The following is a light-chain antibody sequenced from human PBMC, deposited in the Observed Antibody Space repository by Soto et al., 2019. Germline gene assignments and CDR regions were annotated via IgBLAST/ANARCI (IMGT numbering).Light chain of an antibody. J-gene: IGKJ1*01. CDR2: AAS. Sequence: DIQMTQSPSSLSASVGDRVTITCRTSHNISTYLSWYQQKPGKAPKLLIYAASSLQTGVPSRFSGSGSGTEFTLTISSLQPDDFATYYCQQYNSYPTFGQGTKVDIK. CDR3: QQYNSYPT. CDR1: HNISTY. V-gene: IGKV1-17*01.